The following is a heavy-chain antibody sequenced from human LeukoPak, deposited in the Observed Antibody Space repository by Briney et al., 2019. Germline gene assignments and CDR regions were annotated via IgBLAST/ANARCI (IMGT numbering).Heavy chain of an antibody. CDR2: INAGNGNT. CDR3: AREELWNLFDY. V-gene: IGHV1-3*01. Sequence: ASVKVSCKASGYTFTSYAMHWVRQAPGQRLEWVGWINAGNGNTKYSQKFQGRVTITRDTSASTAYMELSSLRSEDTAVYYCAREELWNLFDYWGQGTLVTVSS. D-gene: IGHD5-18*01. CDR1: GYTFTSYA. J-gene: IGHJ4*02.